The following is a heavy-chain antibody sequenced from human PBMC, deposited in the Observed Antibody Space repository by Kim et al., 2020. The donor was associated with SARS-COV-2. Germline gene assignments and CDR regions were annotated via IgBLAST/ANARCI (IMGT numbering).Heavy chain of an antibody. CDR1: GGSFSGYY. V-gene: IGHV4-34*01. J-gene: IGHJ4*02. CDR3: ARGRRTLGYCTGGVCPNFDY. D-gene: IGHD2-8*02. Sequence: SETLSLTCAVYGGSFSGYYWSWIRQPPGKGLEWIGEINHSGSTNYNPSLKSRVTISVDTSKNQFSLKLSSVTAADTAVYYCARGRRTLGYCTGGVCPNFDYWGQGTLVTVSS. CDR2: INHSGST.